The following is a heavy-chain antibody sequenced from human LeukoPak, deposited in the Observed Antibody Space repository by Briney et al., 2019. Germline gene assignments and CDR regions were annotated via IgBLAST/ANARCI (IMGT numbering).Heavy chain of an antibody. V-gene: IGHV4-59*08. Sequence: SETLSLTCTVSGGSISSYYWSWIRQPPGKGLEWIGYIYYSGSTNCNPSLKSRVTISVDTSKNQFSLKLSSVTAADTAVYYCARSTAVFDPWGQGTLVTVSS. J-gene: IGHJ5*02. CDR3: ARSTAVFDP. CDR2: IYYSGST. CDR1: GGSISSYY. D-gene: IGHD6-13*01.